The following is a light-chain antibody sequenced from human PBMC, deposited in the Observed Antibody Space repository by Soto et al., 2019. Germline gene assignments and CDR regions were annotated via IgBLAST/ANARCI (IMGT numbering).Light chain of an antibody. J-gene: IGKJ1*01. CDR1: QDIRSD. CDR3: QQYKSYPWT. V-gene: IGKV1-13*02. CDR2: DAS. Sequence: AIKMNQSPSSLSASVGDTVTITCRASQDIRSDLGWYQQKPGTAPKLLIYDASILEGGVPSRFSGSGSGTEFTLTISSLQPDDFATYYCQQYKSYPWTFGQGTKVDIK.